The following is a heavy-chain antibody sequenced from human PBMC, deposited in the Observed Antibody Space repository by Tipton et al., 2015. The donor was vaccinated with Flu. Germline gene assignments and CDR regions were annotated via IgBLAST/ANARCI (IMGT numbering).Heavy chain of an antibody. CDR1: GGSISSTTHY. Sequence: LRLSCSVSGGSISSTTHYWSWIRQPAGKGLEWIGRIYISGSTNYNPSLKSRVSISLDRAKNQFSLQVNSVTAADTAVYYCARDLGAFNWFDSWGQGTLVTVSS. CDR3: ARDLGAFNWFDS. V-gene: IGHV4-61*02. D-gene: IGHD3-16*01. CDR2: IYISGST. J-gene: IGHJ5*01.